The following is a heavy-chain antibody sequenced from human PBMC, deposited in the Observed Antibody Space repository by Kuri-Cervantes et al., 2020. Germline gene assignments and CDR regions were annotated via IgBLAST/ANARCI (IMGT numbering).Heavy chain of an antibody. CDR1: GFTFDDYA. CDR3: TYYYDSSGSFDY. J-gene: IGHJ4*02. D-gene: IGHD3-22*01. Sequence: GGSLRLSCAASGFTFDDYAMHWVRQAPGKGLEWVSGISRNSGIIGYADSVKGRFTVSRDNAKNSLYLQMNSLRDEDTAVYYRTYYYDSSGSFDYWGQGTLVTVSS. V-gene: IGHV3-9*01. CDR2: ISRNSGII.